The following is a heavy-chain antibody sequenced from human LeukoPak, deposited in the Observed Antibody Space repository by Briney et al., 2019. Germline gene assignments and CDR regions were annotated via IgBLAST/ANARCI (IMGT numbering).Heavy chain of an antibody. CDR2: VWYDGSLK. Sequence: GKSLRLSCAASRLSVSTDGRVGVRQAPGKGLECVAVVWYDGSLKYYRDSVKGRFTISRDNYKRAMYLQMNSMRVEDMAVYHYTRGYGAGGTHPFYYWGQGTLVTVSS. CDR1: RLSVSTDG. CDR3: TRGYGAGGTHPFYY. D-gene: IGHD4/OR15-4a*01. V-gene: IGHV3-33*01. J-gene: IGHJ4*02.